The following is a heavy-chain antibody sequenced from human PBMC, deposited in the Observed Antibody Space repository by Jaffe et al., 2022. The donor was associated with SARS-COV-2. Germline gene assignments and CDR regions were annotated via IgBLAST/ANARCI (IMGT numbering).Heavy chain of an antibody. CDR1: GFTFNNYG. D-gene: IGHD2-15*01. V-gene: IGHV3-30*18. CDR3: AKDRGYCNGGSCYSIDD. J-gene: IGHJ4*02. CDR2: ISYDGRDK. Sequence: QVQLVESGGGVVQPGRSLRLSCAVSGFTFNNYGMHWVRQAPGKGLEWVAVISYDGRDKYYVDSVKGRSTIFRDNSKNTLYLQLNSLRVEDTAVYYCAKDRGYCNGGSCYSIDDWGQGTLATVAS.